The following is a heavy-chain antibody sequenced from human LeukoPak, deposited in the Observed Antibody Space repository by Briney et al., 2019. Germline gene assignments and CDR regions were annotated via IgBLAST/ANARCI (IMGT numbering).Heavy chain of an antibody. CDR3: AKDSKGLWFGELSSSYFDY. CDR1: GYTLTELS. V-gene: IGHV1-24*01. D-gene: IGHD3-10*01. J-gene: IGHJ4*02. Sequence: ASVRVSCKVSGYTLTELSMHWVRQAPGKGLEWMGGFDPEDGETIYAQKFQGRVTMTEDTSTDTAYMELSSLRSEDTAVYYCAKDSKGLWFGELSSSYFDYWGQGTLVTVSS. CDR2: FDPEDGET.